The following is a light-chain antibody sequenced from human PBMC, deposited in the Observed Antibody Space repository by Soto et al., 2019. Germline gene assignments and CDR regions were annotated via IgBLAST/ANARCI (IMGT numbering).Light chain of an antibody. V-gene: IGLV3-25*03. Sequence: SYELTQPPSVSVSPGQTARITCSGDALPKQYACWYQQKPGQAPVLLIYKDTERPSGIPERFSGSTSGTTVTLTISGVQAEDEADYYCQSADSSGTYYVFGTGTKVTVL. CDR3: QSADSSGTYYV. CDR1: ALPKQY. J-gene: IGLJ1*01. CDR2: KDT.